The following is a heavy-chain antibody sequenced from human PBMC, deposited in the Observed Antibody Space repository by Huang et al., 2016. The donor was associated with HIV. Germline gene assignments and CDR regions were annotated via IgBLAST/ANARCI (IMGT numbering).Heavy chain of an antibody. D-gene: IGHD3-10*01. CDR1: GDSLTDTY. J-gene: IGHJ6*02. V-gene: IGHV1-2*02. CDR2: INPNSGTT. CDR3: ARSPYGSGTYHGMDV. Sequence: ASVRVSCKTSGDSLTDTYMHWVRQAPGQGPEWMGWINPNSGTTKYAEKVVGRVTMTRDTSTSTVYMEVSRLRRDDTAVFYCARSPYGSGTYHGMDVWGQGTTVTVSS.